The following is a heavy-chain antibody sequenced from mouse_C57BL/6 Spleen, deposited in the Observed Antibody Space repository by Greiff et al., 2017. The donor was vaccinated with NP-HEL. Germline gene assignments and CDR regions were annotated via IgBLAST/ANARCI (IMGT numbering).Heavy chain of an antibody. V-gene: IGHV1-55*01. CDR2: IYPGSGST. D-gene: IGHD1-1*01. Sequence: QVQLQQPGAELVKPGASVKMSCKASGYTFTSYWITWVKQRPGQGLEWIGDIYPGSGSTNYNEKFKSKATLTVDTSSSTAYMQLSSLTSEDSAVYYCARSGYYGNSLYAMDYWGQGTSVTVSS. J-gene: IGHJ4*01. CDR3: ARSGYYGNSLYAMDY. CDR1: GYTFTSYW.